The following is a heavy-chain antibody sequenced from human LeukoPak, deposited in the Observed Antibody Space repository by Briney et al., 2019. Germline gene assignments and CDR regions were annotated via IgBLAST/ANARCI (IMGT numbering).Heavy chain of an antibody. D-gene: IGHD3/OR15-3a*01. CDR3: ARDRGTLRAFDI. V-gene: IGHV3-66*01. CDR2: IYISGNT. J-gene: IGHJ3*02. Sequence: PGGSLRLSCAASGFTVSSYAMSWVRQAPGKGLEWVSIIYISGNTSYADSVKGRFTISRDNSKNTLFLQMNSLRAEDTAVYYCARDRGTLRAFDIWGQGTMVTVSS. CDR1: GFTVSSYA.